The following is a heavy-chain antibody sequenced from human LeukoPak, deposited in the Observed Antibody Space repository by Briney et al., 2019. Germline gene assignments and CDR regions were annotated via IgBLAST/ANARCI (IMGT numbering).Heavy chain of an antibody. CDR3: PRGRYGTRSGRLDY. Sequence: SETLSLTCAVYGGSFSGYYWSWIRQPPGKGLEWIGEINHSGSTNYNPSLKSRVTISVDTSKNQFSLKLSSVTAADTAVYYCPRGRYGTRSGRLDYWGQGTLVTVSS. V-gene: IGHV4-34*01. D-gene: IGHD1-26*01. J-gene: IGHJ4*02. CDR2: INHSGST. CDR1: GGSFSGYY.